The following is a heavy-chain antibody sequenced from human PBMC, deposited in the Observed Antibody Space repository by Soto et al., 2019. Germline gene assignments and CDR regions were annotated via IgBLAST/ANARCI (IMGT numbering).Heavy chain of an antibody. J-gene: IGHJ4*02. CDR2: ISAYNGNT. Sequence: QVQLVQSGAEVKKPGASVKVSCKASGYTFTSYGISWVRQAPGQGLEWMGWISAYNGNTNYAQKLQGRVTMTTDTSTSTAYMELRSLRSDDTAVYYCASDTALRGDTPLFDYWGQGTLVTVSS. CDR1: GYTFTSYG. CDR3: ASDTALRGDTPLFDY. D-gene: IGHD3-10*01. V-gene: IGHV1-18*01.